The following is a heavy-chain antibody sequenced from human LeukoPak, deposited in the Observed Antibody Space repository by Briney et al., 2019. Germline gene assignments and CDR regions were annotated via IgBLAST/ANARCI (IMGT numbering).Heavy chain of an antibody. CDR2: ISSSGSTI. J-gene: IGHJ6*03. CDR3: ARAYKDIVVVPAAMGAEGYYYYYYMDV. D-gene: IGHD2-2*01. CDR1: GFTFSSYE. Sequence: GGSLRLSCAASGFTFSSYEMNWVRQAPGKGLEWVSYISSSGSTIYYADSVKGRFTISRDNAKNSLYLQMNSLRAEDTAVYYCARAYKDIVVVPAAMGAEGYYYYYYMDVWGKGTTVTISS. V-gene: IGHV3-48*03.